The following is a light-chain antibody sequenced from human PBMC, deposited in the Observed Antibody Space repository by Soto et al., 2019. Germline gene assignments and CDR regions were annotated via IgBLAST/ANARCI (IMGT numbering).Light chain of an antibody. CDR2: GAS. CDR1: QGIDIY. J-gene: IGKJ1*01. Sequence: SSSVGDRVTITCRASQGIDIYLAWFQQKPGKVPERLIFGASNLHSGVPSRFSGSGSGREFSLTISSLQPEDFATYYCLQHSTYPRTFGQGTKV. CDR3: LQHSTYPRT. V-gene: IGKV1-17*03.